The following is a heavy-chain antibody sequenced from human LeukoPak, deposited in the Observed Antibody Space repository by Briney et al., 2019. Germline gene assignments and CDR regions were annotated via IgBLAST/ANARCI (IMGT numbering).Heavy chain of an antibody. D-gene: IGHD7-27*01. CDR2: IYYSGST. Sequence: PSETLSLTCTVSGGSVSSHYLSWIRQPPGKGLEWIGYIYYSGSTNYSPSLKSRVTISVDTSKNQFSLKLSSVTAADTAVYYCARGWGYFDSWGQGTLVTASS. CDR3: ARGWGYFDS. CDR1: GGSVSSHY. V-gene: IGHV4-59*08. J-gene: IGHJ4*02.